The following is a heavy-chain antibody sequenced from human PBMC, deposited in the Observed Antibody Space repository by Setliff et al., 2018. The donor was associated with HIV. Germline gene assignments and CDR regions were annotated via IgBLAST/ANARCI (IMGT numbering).Heavy chain of an antibody. CDR3: SRAAYDAVDCLDP. CDR2: IHTSGRT. Sequence: TLSLNCAVSSESIVSYYWNWIRQPPGRGLEWIGYIHTSGRTKYNPYLKSRLTILVDTSKKQFSLRLTSVTAADTAVYYCSRAAYDAVDCLDPWGQGTLVTVSS. D-gene: IGHD1-1*01. J-gene: IGHJ5*02. V-gene: IGHV4-4*08. CDR1: SESIVSYY.